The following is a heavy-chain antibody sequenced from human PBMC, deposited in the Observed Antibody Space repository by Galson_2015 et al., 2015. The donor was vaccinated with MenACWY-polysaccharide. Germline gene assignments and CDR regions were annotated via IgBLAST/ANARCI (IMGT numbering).Heavy chain of an antibody. CDR3: AKTRGGDTASDS. V-gene: IGHV3-23*01. CDR2: IGGNGGRT. Sequence: SLRLSCAASGFTFSTYAMSWVRQAPGKGPEWVSFIGGNGGRTEYVDSVKGRFTISRDNSKNTLDLQMNSLRAEDTAVYYCAKTRGGDTASDSWGQGTLVTVSS. D-gene: IGHD5-18*01. CDR1: GFTFSTYA. J-gene: IGHJ4*02.